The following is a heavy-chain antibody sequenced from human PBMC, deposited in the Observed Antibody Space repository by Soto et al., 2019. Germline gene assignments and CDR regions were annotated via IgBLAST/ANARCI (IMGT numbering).Heavy chain of an antibody. CDR2: ISAAGDSA. V-gene: IGHV3-23*01. D-gene: IGHD2-21*02. CDR1: GLAFSNYA. Sequence: GGSLRLSCAASGLAFSNYAMNWVRQAPGKGLEWVSVISAAGDSAYYADSVKDRFTISRDNSKNTLYLQMNSLRGEDTAIYYCVKERTGCYSRGCFDFWGRGXMVTVSS. J-gene: IGHJ3*01. CDR3: VKERTGCYSRGCFDF.